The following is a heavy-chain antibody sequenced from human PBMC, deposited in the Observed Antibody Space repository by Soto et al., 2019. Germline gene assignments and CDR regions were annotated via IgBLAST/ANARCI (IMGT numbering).Heavy chain of an antibody. D-gene: IGHD3-22*01. CDR3: ARQSYDSSDYFDF. Sequence: SETLSLTCTVSGVNVISGSYYWSWIRQPPGKGLEWIGSIHYSGSTYYNPSLKSRVTISVDTSRIHFSLKLISVTAADTAVYYCARQSYDSSDYFDFWGQGTLVTVSS. CDR2: IHYSGST. J-gene: IGHJ4*02. V-gene: IGHV4-61*01. CDR1: GVNVISGSYY.